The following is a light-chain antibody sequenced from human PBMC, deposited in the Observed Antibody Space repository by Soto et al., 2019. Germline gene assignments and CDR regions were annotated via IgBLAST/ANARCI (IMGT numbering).Light chain of an antibody. J-gene: IGLJ1*01. V-gene: IGLV2-8*01. Sequence: QSALTQPPSASGSPGQSVTISCTGTSSDVGGYNYVSWYQQHPGKAPKLMIYDVSKRPSGVPYRFSASKSGNTASLTISGLLAEDEADYYCLSYAGSYIYVFGTGTKLTVL. CDR1: SSDVGGYNY. CDR3: LSYAGSYIYV. CDR2: DVS.